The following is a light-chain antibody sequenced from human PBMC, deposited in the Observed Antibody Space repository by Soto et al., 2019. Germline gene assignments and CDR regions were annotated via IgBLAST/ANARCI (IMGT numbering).Light chain of an antibody. CDR2: EVN. J-gene: IGLJ1*01. Sequence: QSPLTQAPCASGSPGQSVAISCTGTSSDVGGYNYVSWYKQLPGKAPKLMIYEVNKRPSGVPDRFSGSKSGNTASLTVSGLQAEDEADYYCSSYAGSSNVVGTGTKVTVL. V-gene: IGLV2-8*01. CDR1: SSDVGGYNY. CDR3: SSYAGSSNV.